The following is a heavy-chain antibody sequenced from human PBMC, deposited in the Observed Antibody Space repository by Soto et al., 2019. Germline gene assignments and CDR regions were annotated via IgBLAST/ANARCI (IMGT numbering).Heavy chain of an antibody. CDR3: AKDSPVGVPLMRDLHD. V-gene: IGHV3-23*01. CDR2: ISGSGGSS. D-gene: IGHD2-8*01. J-gene: IGHJ1*01. Sequence: GGSLRLSCAASGFTFSSYGMSWVRQAPGKGLEWVSVISGSGGSSYYADSVRGRFTLSRDNSKNTVYLQMNSLRAEDTAVNYCAKDSPVGVPLMRDLHDWGQGTLVTVSS. CDR1: GFTFSSYG.